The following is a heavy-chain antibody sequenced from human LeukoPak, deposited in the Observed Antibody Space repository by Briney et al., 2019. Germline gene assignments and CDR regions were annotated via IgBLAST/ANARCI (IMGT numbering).Heavy chain of an antibody. V-gene: IGHV1-18*01. CDR3: ARALTSIAVAGTNDY. Sequence: ASVKVSCKASGYTFTSYGISWVRQAPGQGLEWMGWIGAYNGNTNYAQKLQGRVTMTTDTSTSTAYMELRSLRSDDTAVYYCARALTSIAVAGTNDYWGQGTLVTVSS. CDR1: GYTFTSYG. CDR2: IGAYNGNT. J-gene: IGHJ4*02. D-gene: IGHD6-19*01.